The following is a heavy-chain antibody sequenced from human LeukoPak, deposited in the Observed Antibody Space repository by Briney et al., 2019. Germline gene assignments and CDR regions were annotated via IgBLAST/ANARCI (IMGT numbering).Heavy chain of an antibody. CDR2: ISSSASTI. D-gene: IGHD1-26*01. CDR3: ARTGGSYPYYFEY. V-gene: IGHV3-48*03. CDR1: GFIVRSYE. J-gene: IGHJ4*02. Sequence: GGSLRLSCAASGFIVRSYEMNWVRQAPGKGLEWVSYISSSASTIYYADSVKGRFTLSRDNAKNSLYLQMNSLRAEDTAVYYCARTGGSYPYYFEYWGQGTLVTVSS.